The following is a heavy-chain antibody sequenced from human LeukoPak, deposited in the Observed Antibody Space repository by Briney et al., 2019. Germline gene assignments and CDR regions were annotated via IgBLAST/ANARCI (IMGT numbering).Heavy chain of an antibody. CDR1: GFTFSSYA. CDR3: ANWPDAFDI. V-gene: IGHV3-23*01. Sequence: AGGSLRLSCAASGFTFSSYAMIWVRQAPGKGLECVSAISGSGGSTYYADSVKGRFTISRDNSKNTLYLQMNSLRAEDTAVYYCANWPDAFDIWGQGTMVTVSS. J-gene: IGHJ3*02. CDR2: ISGSGGST.